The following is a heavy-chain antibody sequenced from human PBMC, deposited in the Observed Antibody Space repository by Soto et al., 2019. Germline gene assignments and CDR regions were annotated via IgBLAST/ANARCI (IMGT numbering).Heavy chain of an antibody. Sequence: SETLSLTRTVSGASLSSSSYYWGWIRQPPGKGLEWIGSIYHSGGTRYNPSLRSRVTISIDTSKNQFSLKLNSLTAADTAVYYCANYQPATALDYWGQGILVTVSS. CDR3: ANYQPATALDY. CDR1: GASLSSSSYY. V-gene: IGHV4-39*01. J-gene: IGHJ4*02. CDR2: IYHSGGT. D-gene: IGHD2-2*01.